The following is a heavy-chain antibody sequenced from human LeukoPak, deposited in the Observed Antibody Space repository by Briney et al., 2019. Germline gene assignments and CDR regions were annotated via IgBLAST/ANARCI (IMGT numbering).Heavy chain of an antibody. CDR3: ARDFGEMPNY. J-gene: IGHJ4*02. CDR1: GYTFTRYY. Sequence: ASVKVSCKASGYTFTRYYMHWVRQAPGQGLEWMGIIDPSGGSTSFAQNFQGGVTMTRDATTSTVYLELSSLRSEDTAVYYCARDFGEMPNYWGQGTLVTVSS. V-gene: IGHV1-46*01. D-gene: IGHD5-24*01. CDR2: IDPSGGST.